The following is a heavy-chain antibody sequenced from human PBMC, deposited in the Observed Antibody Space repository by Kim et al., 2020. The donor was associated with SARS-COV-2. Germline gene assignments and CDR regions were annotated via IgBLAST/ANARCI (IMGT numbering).Heavy chain of an antibody. J-gene: IGHJ4*02. CDR1: GYTFTRSG. Sequence: ASVKVSCKASGYTFTRSGIGWVRQAPGQGLEWMGWVNTYNGNTNYAQKFEGRVTMTTEISTGTAHMELKSLTSDDTAVYYCARDSSTVATGRGEGFCDSWGQGTLVTVSS. CDR2: VNTYNGNT. CDR3: ARDSSTVATGRGEGFCDS. V-gene: IGHV1-18*04. D-gene: IGHD4-17*01.